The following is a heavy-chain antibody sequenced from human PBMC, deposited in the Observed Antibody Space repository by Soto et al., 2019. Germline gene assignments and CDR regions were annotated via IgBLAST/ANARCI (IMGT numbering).Heavy chain of an antibody. D-gene: IGHD6-6*01. CDR1: GFTFSSYS. Sequence: PGGSLRLSCAASGFTFSSYSMNWVRQAPGKGLEWVSSISSSSSYIYYADSVKGRFTISRDNAKNSLYLQMNSLRAEDTAVYYCARDLRLAARQGNFDYWGQGTLVTVSS. J-gene: IGHJ4*02. CDR2: ISSSSSYI. V-gene: IGHV3-21*01. CDR3: ARDLRLAARQGNFDY.